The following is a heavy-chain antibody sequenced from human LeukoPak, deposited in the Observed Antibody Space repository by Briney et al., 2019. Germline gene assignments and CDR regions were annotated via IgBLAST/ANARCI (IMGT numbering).Heavy chain of an antibody. CDR1: GGTFSSYT. Sequence: ASVKVSCKASGGTFSSYTISWVRQAPGQGLEWMGRIMPNSGGTKNAQKFQGRVTMTRDTSINTAYMELSSLTSDDTAVYYCATDHTAMFTGLDYWGQGTLVTVSS. V-gene: IGHV1-2*06. D-gene: IGHD5-18*01. CDR3: ATDHTAMFTGLDY. J-gene: IGHJ4*02. CDR2: IMPNSGGT.